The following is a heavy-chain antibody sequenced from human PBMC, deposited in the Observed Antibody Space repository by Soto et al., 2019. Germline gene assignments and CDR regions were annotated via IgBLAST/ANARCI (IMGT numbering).Heavy chain of an antibody. D-gene: IGHD5-12*01. CDR2: IYYRGNT. J-gene: IGHJ4*02. Sequence: SETLSLTCTVSGGSISSSSYYWGWIRQPPGKGLEWIGSIYYRGNTYYNPSLKSRVTISVDTSKNQFSLKLSSVTAADTAVYYCARGIWVATTASYYFDNWGQGTQVTVSS. V-gene: IGHV4-39*01. CDR3: ARGIWVATTASYYFDN. CDR1: GGSISSSSYY.